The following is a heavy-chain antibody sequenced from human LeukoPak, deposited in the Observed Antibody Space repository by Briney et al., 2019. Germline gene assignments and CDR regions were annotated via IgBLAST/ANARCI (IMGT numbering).Heavy chain of an antibody. CDR2: IYYSGST. Sequence: SETLSLTCAVYGGSFSSYYWGWIRQPPGKGLEWIGSIYYSGSTYYNPSLKSRVTISVDTSKNQFSLKLSSVTAADTAVYYCARTIGALDYWGQGTLVTVSS. D-gene: IGHD2/OR15-2a*01. CDR3: ARTIGALDY. V-gene: IGHV4-39*01. CDR1: GGSFSSYY. J-gene: IGHJ4*02.